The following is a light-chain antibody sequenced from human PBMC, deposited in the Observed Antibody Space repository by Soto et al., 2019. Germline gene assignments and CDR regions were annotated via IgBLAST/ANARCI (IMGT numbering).Light chain of an antibody. CDR3: QQSYNIPRAT. V-gene: IGKV1-39*01. Sequence: DIQMTQSPSSLSASVGDRVTITCRASQSISIYLNWYQQKPGKAPKVLMYAASSLQSGVPPRFSGSGSGTDFTLTISSLQPEDFATYFCQQSYNIPRATFGQGTKVDIK. CDR1: QSISIY. CDR2: AAS. J-gene: IGKJ1*01.